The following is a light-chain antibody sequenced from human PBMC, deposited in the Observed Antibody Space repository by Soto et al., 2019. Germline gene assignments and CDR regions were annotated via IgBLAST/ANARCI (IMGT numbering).Light chain of an antibody. Sequence: DIQMTQSPSSPSASVGDRVTITCRAGHSISSYLNWYQQIPGKAPNLLIFAASSLQSGVPSRFSGSGSGTDFTLTISSLQPEDFATYYCQQSYSFPDTFGGATKVEIK. CDR3: QQSYSFPDT. V-gene: IGKV1-39*01. CDR1: HSISSY. J-gene: IGKJ4*01. CDR2: AAS.